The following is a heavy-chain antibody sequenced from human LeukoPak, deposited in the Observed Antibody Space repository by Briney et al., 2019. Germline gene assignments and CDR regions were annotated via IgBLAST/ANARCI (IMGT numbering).Heavy chain of an antibody. CDR2: IKQDGSEK. CDR1: GFTFSSYW. V-gene: IGHV3-7*01. Sequence: PGGSLRLSCAASGFTFSSYWMSWVRQAPGKGLEWVANIKQDGSEKYYVDSVKGRFTISRDNAKNSLYLQMNSLRAEDTAVYYCARHHYYDSSGYYFDYYYYGMDVWGQGTTVTVSS. CDR3: ARHHYYDSSGYYFDYYYYGMDV. J-gene: IGHJ6*02. D-gene: IGHD3-22*01.